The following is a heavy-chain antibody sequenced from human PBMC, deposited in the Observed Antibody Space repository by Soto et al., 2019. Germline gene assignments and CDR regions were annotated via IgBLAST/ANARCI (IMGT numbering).Heavy chain of an antibody. CDR3: AKDLSMVREIDY. CDR1: GFTFATYV. D-gene: IGHD3-10*01. Sequence: GGSLRLSCAASGFTFATYVMTWVRQAPGKGLAWVSAISASGDSTYYADSVKGRFTISRDNSKNTLHLQMNSLRAEDTAVYYCAKDLSMVREIDYWGQGTLVTVSS. J-gene: IGHJ4*02. CDR2: ISASGDST. V-gene: IGHV3-23*01.